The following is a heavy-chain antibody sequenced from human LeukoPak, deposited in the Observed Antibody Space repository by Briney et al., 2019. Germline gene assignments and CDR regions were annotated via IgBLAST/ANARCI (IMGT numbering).Heavy chain of an antibody. Sequence: GESLRISCKGSGYSFTSYWISWVRQMPGKGLEWMGRIDPSDSYTNYSPSFQGHVTISADESISTAYLQWSSLKASDTAMYYCARQVLRGYSYGDDLDYWGQGTLVTVSS. V-gene: IGHV5-10-1*01. CDR1: GYSFTSYW. J-gene: IGHJ4*02. CDR2: IDPSDSYT. D-gene: IGHD5-18*01. CDR3: ARQVLRGYSYGDDLDY.